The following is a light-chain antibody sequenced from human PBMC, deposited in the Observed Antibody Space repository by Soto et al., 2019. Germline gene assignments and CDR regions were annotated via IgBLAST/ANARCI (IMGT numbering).Light chain of an antibody. CDR2: AAS. CDR3: QQYYSFPWT. Sequence: DIQMTQSPSTLSGSVGDRVTITCRASQTISSWLAWYQQKPGKAPELLIYAASTLQSGVPSRFSGSGSGTDFTLTISCLQSEDFATYYCQQYYSFPWTFGQGTTGDIK. CDR1: QTISSW. J-gene: IGKJ1*01. V-gene: IGKV1-5*01.